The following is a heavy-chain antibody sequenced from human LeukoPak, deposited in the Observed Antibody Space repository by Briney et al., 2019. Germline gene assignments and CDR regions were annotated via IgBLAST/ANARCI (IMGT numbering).Heavy chain of an antibody. D-gene: IGHD3-10*02. V-gene: IGHV3-23*01. Sequence: PGGSLRLSCSAAGFIFRNFAMNWVRQAPGGGLWWGVGISGSGGTTYSAGPVKGRFLFSRAHSRNTVYLQMDSLRPGDRAGYYGGKDVPYAGDYWGQGTLVTVSS. CDR2: ISGSGGTT. CDR1: GFIFRNFA. CDR3: GKDVPYAGDY. J-gene: IGHJ4*02.